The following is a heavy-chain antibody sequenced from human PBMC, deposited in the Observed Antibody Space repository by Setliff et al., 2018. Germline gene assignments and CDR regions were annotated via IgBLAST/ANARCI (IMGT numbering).Heavy chain of an antibody. CDR3: ARASWYYDFWSGSEGSGWFDP. CDR2: IHYSGSI. V-gene: IGHV4-59*11. Sequence: SETLSLTCTVSGGSISSHYWSWIRQSPGKGLEWIGYIHYSGSINYNPSLKSRVTISVDTSKNQFSLKMTSMTAADTAVYYCARASWYYDFWSGSEGSGWFDPLGQGTLVTVS. CDR1: GGSISSHY. D-gene: IGHD3-3*01. J-gene: IGHJ5*02.